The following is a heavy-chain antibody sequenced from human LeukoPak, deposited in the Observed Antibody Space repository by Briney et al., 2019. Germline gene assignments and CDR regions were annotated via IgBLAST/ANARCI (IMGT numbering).Heavy chain of an antibody. CDR3: ARRGIAVAGTRYYGY. D-gene: IGHD6-19*01. J-gene: IGHJ4*02. CDR2: IYYSGTT. Sequence: SETLSLTCTVSGDSISSSNSYYWGWIRQPPGKGLEWIRSIYYSGTTYYNPSLKSRVTISVDTSKNQFSLKLSSVTAADTAVYYCARRGIAVAGTRYYGYWGQGTLVTVSS. V-gene: IGHV4-39*01. CDR1: GDSISSSNSYY.